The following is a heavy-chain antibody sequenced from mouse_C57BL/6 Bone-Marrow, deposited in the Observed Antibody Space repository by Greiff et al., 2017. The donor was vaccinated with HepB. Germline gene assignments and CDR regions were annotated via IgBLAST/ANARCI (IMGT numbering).Heavy chain of an antibody. D-gene: IGHD4-1*01. CDR3: ARTGSPYAMGY. V-gene: IGHV5-6*01. Sequence: EVKLVESGGDLVKPGGSLKLSCAASGFTFSSYGMSWVRQTPDKRLEWVATISSGGSYTYYPDSVKGRFTISRDNAKNTLYLQMSSLKSEDTAMYYCARTGSPYAMGYWGQGTSVTVSS. J-gene: IGHJ4*01. CDR1: GFTFSSYG. CDR2: ISSGGSYT.